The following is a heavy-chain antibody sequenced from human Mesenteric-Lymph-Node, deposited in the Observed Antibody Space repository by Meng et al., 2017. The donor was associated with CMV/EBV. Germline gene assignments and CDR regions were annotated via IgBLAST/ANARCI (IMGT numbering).Heavy chain of an antibody. Sequence: GESLKISCAASGFTFSSYSMNWVRQAPGKGLEWVSYISDSGSTVKYADSVRGRFTISRDNAKNSLYLQMNSLRAEDTAVYFCARELMIRGVITKPLDYWGQGTLVTVSS. CDR2: ISDSGSTV. D-gene: IGHD3-10*01. CDR3: ARELMIRGVITKPLDY. J-gene: IGHJ4*02. V-gene: IGHV3-48*04. CDR1: GFTFSSYS.